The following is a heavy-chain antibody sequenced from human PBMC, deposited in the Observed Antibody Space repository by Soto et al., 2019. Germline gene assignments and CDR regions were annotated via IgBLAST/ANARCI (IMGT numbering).Heavy chain of an antibody. CDR3: ARALNWNACFDY. V-gene: IGHV3-33*01. Sequence: GGSLRLSCAASGFTFSSYGMHWVRQAPGKGLEWVAAIWYDGSNKYYADSVKGRFTISRDNSKNTLYLQMNSLRAEDTAVYYCARALNWNACFDYWGQGTLVTVSS. D-gene: IGHD1-1*01. CDR2: IWYDGSNK. CDR1: GFTFSSYG. J-gene: IGHJ4*02.